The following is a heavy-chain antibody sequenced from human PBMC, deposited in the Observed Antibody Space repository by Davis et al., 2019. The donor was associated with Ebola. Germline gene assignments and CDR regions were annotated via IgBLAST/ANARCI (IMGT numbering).Heavy chain of an antibody. CDR1: GGTFSSYA. CDR2: IIPILGIA. CDR3: ARDRHYKYYYYGMDV. J-gene: IGHJ6*02. D-gene: IGHD1-1*01. V-gene: IGHV1-69*04. Sequence: SVKVSCKASGGTFSSYAISWVRQAPGQGLEWMGRIIPILGIANYAQKFQGRVTINADKSTSTAYMELSSLRSEDTAVYYCARDRHYKYYYYGMDVWGQGTTVTVSS.